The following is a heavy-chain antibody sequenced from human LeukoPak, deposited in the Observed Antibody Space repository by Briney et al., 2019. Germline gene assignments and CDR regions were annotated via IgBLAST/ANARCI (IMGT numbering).Heavy chain of an antibody. V-gene: IGHV4-38-2*02. CDR3: ARQAGITMIVVVWAFDI. CDR1: GYSISSGYN. Sequence: SETLSLTCTVSGYSISSGYNWDWIRQPPGKGLEWIGSIYHSGSTYYNPSLKSRVTISVDTSKNQFSLKLSSVTAADTAVYYCARQAGITMIVVVWAFDIWGQGTMVTVSS. CDR2: IYHSGST. D-gene: IGHD3-22*01. J-gene: IGHJ3*02.